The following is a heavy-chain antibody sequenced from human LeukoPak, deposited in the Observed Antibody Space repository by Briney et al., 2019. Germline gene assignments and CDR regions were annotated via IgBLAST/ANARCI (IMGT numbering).Heavy chain of an antibody. CDR3: ASYRNGACDI. Sequence: ASLKVSCKTSGFTFTPYAISWGRQAPRLRLECMGWISAYNGATNHAQNVPERVTMTTDTSTSTTYFQLRKLRSDDTAVYFCASYRNGACDIWGQGTTITVSS. D-gene: IGHD1-14*01. CDR2: ISAYNGAT. V-gene: IGHV1-18*01. J-gene: IGHJ3*02. CDR1: GFTFTPYA.